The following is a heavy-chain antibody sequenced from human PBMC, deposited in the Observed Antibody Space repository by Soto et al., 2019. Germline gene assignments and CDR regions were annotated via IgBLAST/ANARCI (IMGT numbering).Heavy chain of an antibody. CDR2: IYSGGST. CDR1: GFTFSSYS. D-gene: IGHD4-17*01. Sequence: PGGSLRLSCAASGFTFSSYSMNWVRQAPGKGLEWVSVIYSGGSTYYADSVKGRFTISRDNSKNTLYLQMNSLRAEDTAVYYCAREDYGALGYFDYWGQGTLVTVSS. J-gene: IGHJ4*02. CDR3: AREDYGALGYFDY. V-gene: IGHV3-53*01.